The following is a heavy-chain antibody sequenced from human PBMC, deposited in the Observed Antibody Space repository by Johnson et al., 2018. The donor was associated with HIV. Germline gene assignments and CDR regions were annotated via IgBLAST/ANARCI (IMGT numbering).Heavy chain of an antibody. V-gene: IGHV3-9*01. CDR3: AKESYRSSLWAFDI. Sequence: VQLVESGGVLVQPGRSLRLSCAASGFTFDDYAMHWVRQAPGKGLEWVSGISWNSGSIGYADSVKGRFTISRDNAKNSLYLQMNSLRAEDTALYYCAKESYRSSLWAFDIWGQGTTVTVSS. J-gene: IGHJ3*02. CDR1: GFTFDDYA. CDR2: ISWNSGSI. D-gene: IGHD6-6*01.